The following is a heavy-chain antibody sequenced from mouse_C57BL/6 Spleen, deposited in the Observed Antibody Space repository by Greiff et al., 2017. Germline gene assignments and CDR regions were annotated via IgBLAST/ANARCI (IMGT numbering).Heavy chain of an antibody. Sequence: VQGVESGAELVRPGTSVKMSCKASGYTFTNYWIGWEKQRPGHGLEWIGDIYPGGGYTNYNEKFKGKATLTADKSSSTAYMQFSSLTSEDSAIYYCTRWGNYEMDYWGQGTSVTVSS. D-gene: IGHD2-1*01. V-gene: IGHV1-63*01. J-gene: IGHJ4*01. CDR3: TRWGNYEMDY. CDR2: IYPGGGYT. CDR1: GYTFTNYW.